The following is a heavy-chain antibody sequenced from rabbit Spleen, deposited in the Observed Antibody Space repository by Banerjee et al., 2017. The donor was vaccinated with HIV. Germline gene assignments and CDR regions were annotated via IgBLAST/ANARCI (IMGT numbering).Heavy chain of an antibody. CDR2: IAGSSSGFT. CDR3: ARDTSSSFSSYGMDL. D-gene: IGHD1-1*01. V-gene: IGHV1S45*01. J-gene: IGHJ6*01. CDR1: EFSFSSAYW. Sequence: QQQLEESGGDLVKPEGSLTLTCTASEFSFSSAYWVCWVRQAPGKGLEWISCIAGSSSGFTYSATWAKGRFTCSKTSSTTVTLQMTSLTVADTATYFCARDTSSSFSSYGMDLWGPGTLVTVS.